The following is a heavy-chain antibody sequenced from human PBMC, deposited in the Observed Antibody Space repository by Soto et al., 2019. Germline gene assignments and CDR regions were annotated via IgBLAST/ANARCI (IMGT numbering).Heavy chain of an antibody. V-gene: IGHV1-3*04. J-gene: IGHJ4*02. CDR1: GYTFTNYA. D-gene: IGHD6-13*01. CDR2: INTGNENT. CDR3: ARGAGGTIAYYFDY. Sequence: QVQLVQSGAEVKKPGASVKVPCKASGYTFTNYAMHWVRQAPGQRLEWMGWINTGNENTKYLQNFQGRVTITRDTSASTAYMELSSLRSEDTAVYYCARGAGGTIAYYFDYWGQGSLVTVSS.